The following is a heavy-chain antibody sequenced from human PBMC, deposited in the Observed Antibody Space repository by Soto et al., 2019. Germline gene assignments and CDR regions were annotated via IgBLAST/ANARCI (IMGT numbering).Heavy chain of an antibody. D-gene: IGHD5-12*01. Sequence: EVQLVASGGGLVQPGGSLRLSCAASGFTFSDHYMDWVRQAPGKGLEWVGRTRNKPNTYTTEYAASVKGRFTISRDDSKNSLYLQSNSLKTEDTAVYYCARSYSGYDDGWAGLDVWGQGTTVTVSS. CDR3: ARSYSGYDDGWAGLDV. CDR1: GFTFSDHY. J-gene: IGHJ6*02. CDR2: TRNKPNTYTT. V-gene: IGHV3-72*01.